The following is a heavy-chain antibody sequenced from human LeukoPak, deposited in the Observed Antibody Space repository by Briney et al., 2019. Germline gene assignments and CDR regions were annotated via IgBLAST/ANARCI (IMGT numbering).Heavy chain of an antibody. D-gene: IGHD4-17*01. J-gene: IGHJ2*01. CDR1: GFTFGPYT. CDR3: ARDFKAGDGHWSFDL. Sequence: GGSLRLSCAASGFTFGPYTMNWVRQAPGKGLEWVSGIGTAGETYYPGSVKGRFTISRENAKNSLYLQMNSLKAGDTAVYYCARDFKAGDGHWSFDLWGRGTLVTVSS. CDR2: IGTAGET. V-gene: IGHV3-13*01.